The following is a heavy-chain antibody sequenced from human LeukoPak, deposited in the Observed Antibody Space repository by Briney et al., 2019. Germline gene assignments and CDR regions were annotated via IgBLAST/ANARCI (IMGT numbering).Heavy chain of an antibody. J-gene: IGHJ1*01. CDR1: GYSISSGYY. D-gene: IGHD3-16*01. V-gene: IGHV4-38-2*02. Sequence: SETLSLTCTVSGYSISSGYYWGWIRQPPGKGLEWIGSIYHSGSTYYNPSLKSRVTISVDTSKNQFSLKLSSVTAADTAVYYCARVALTDEHFQHWGQGTLVTVSS. CDR3: ARVALTDEHFQH. CDR2: IYHSGST.